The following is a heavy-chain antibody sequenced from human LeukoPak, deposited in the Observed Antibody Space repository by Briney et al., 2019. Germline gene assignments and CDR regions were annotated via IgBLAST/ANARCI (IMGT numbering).Heavy chain of an antibody. V-gene: IGHV3-23*01. J-gene: IGHJ4*02. CDR2: ISNSGGNT. D-gene: IGHD2-15*01. CDR1: GFTFSSYA. CDR3: GKRSCRGGSCNCDY. Sequence: PGGSLRLSCAASGFTFSSYAMSWVRQAPGKGLEWVSAISNSGGNTNYADSVKGRFTMSRDNSKNTMYQQMNSLTAEDTAVYYCGKRSCRGGSCNCDYWGQGTLVTVSS.